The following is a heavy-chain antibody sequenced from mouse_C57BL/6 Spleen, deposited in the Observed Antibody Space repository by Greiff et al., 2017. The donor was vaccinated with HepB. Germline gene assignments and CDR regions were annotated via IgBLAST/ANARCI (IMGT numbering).Heavy chain of an antibody. V-gene: IGHV1-82*01. CDR1: GYAFSSSW. D-gene: IGHD2-3*01. CDR3: ASEAGDGYHYYAMDY. J-gene: IGHJ4*01. CDR2: IYPGDGDT. Sequence: QVQLQQSGPELVKPGASVKISCKASGYAFSSSWMNWVKQRPGKGLEWIGRIYPGDGDTNYNGKFKGKATLTADKSSSTAYMQLSSLTSEDSAVYFCASEAGDGYHYYAMDYWGQGTSVTVSS.